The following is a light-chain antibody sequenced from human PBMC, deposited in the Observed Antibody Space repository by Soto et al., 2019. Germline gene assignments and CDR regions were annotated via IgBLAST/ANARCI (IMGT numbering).Light chain of an antibody. CDR1: QSISAS. J-gene: IGKJ1*01. CDR3: QQYNSYSWT. CDR2: AAS. Sequence: DIQMTQSPSSLSASVGDRVTITCRASQSISASLLWLQQKPGKAPNLLIYAASSLQSGVPSRFSGSGSGTEFTLTISSLQPDDFATYYCQQYNSYSWTFGQGTKVDIK. V-gene: IGKV1-16*01.